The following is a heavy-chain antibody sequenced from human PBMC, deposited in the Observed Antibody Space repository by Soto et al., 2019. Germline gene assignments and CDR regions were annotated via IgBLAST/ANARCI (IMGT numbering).Heavy chain of an antibody. CDR1: GFSLSSGGGA. CDR3: GHRRDVATRCWFDP. V-gene: IGHV2-5*01. D-gene: IGHD6-6*01. Sequence: QITLKESGPTLVKSTQPLTLTCTFSGFSLSSGGGAVGWIRQPPGKALEWLAIIYASGGTHYSPSLKTRLTITKDTSKNQVVLTMTNMEPVDTATYYCGHRRDVATRCWFDPWGQGILVTVSS. J-gene: IGHJ5*02. CDR2: IYASGGT.